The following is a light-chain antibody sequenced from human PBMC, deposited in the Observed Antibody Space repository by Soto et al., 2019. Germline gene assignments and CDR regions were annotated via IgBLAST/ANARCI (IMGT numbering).Light chain of an antibody. Sequence: QPVLTQSPSASASLGASVKLTCTLSSGHSSYAIAWHQQQPEKGPRYLMKLNSDGSHSKGDGIPDRFSGSSSGAERYLTISSLQSEDEADYYCQTWGTGTLVFGGGTKPTVL. CDR2: LNSDGSH. J-gene: IGLJ2*01. CDR3: QTWGTGTLV. V-gene: IGLV4-69*01. CDR1: SGHSSYA.